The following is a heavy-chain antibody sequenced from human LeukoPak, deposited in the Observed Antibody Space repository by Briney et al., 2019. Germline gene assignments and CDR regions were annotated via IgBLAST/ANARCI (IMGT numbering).Heavy chain of an antibody. CDR2: ISSKSTYI. D-gene: IGHD3-16*01. V-gene: IGHV3-21*01. CDR3: ARRGGLSSGRGFDH. Sequence: GGSLRLSCVASGFDFNYYDMNWVPEAPGRGVEWVSSISSKSTYIDSADSTKGRFTISRDNANNSVFLQMSSLRPEDTAVYYCARRGGLSSGRGFDHWGQGTLVTVSS. CDR1: GFDFNYYD. J-gene: IGHJ4*02.